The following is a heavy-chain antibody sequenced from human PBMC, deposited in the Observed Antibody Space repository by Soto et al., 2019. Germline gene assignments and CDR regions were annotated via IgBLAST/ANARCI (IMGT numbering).Heavy chain of an antibody. CDR1: GFTFRSYA. J-gene: IGHJ4*02. Sequence: AVGSLRLSCAASGFTFRSYAMHWVRQAPGKGLEWVALISYDGGNKYYADSVKGRVTISRDNSENTLCLQIFSLRPEDTAMYYCARDHYFDYWGQGTLVTVSS. CDR3: ARDHYFDY. V-gene: IGHV3-30-3*01. CDR2: ISYDGGNK.